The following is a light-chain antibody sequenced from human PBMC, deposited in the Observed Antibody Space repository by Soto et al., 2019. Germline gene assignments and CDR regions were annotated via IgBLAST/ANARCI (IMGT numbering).Light chain of an antibody. V-gene: IGKV1-5*03. CDR2: KAS. CDR1: QSITNW. J-gene: IGKJ4*01. CDR3: QQYNTYSGLT. Sequence: DIPMTQSPSTLSASVADRVTITCRASQSITNWLAWYQQKPGKAPKLLIYKASTLESGVPSRFSGSGSGTEFTLTISSLQPDDFATYYCQQYNTYSGLTFGGGTKVQI.